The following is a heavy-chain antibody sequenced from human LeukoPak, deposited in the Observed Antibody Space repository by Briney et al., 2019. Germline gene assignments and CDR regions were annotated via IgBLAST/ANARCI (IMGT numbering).Heavy chain of an antibody. CDR3: ARRPLTPGIAGDYYYDY. J-gene: IGHJ4*02. CDR2: IWPGDSDT. Sequence: GESLKISCKVSGYNFNIHWIGWVRQMPGKGLEWMGLIWPGDSDTRISPSFQGQVSFSVDTSINTAYLHWSSLRASDTAMYYCARRPLTPGIAGDYYYDYWGQGTLVTVSS. CDR1: GYNFNIHW. V-gene: IGHV5-51*01. D-gene: IGHD6-13*01.